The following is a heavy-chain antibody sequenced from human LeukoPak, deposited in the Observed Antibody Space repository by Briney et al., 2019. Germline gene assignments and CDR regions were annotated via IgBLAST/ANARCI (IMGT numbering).Heavy chain of an antibody. Sequence: KPGGSLRLSCAASGFTFSSYSMNWVRQAPGKGLEWVSSISSSSSYIYYTDSVKGRFTISRDNAKKSLYLQMNSLRAEDTAVYYCARAPEMPSADGEMDVWGKGTTVTVSS. D-gene: IGHD3-10*01. CDR2: ISSSSSYI. V-gene: IGHV3-21*01. CDR1: GFTFSSYS. J-gene: IGHJ6*04. CDR3: ARAPEMPSADGEMDV.